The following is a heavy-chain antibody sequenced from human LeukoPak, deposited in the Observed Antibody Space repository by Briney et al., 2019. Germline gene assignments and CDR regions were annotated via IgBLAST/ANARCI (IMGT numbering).Heavy chain of an antibody. V-gene: IGHV4-30-2*01. J-gene: IGHJ4*02. CDR2: IYHSEST. Sequence: SQTLSLTCAVSGASISSGGYSWSWIRQPPGRGLEWIGYIYHSESTNYNPSLKSRGTISADRSKNQFSLRLSSVTAADTAVYYCASDRKYFDYWGQGTLVTVSS. CDR1: GASISSGGYS. CDR3: ASDRKYFDY.